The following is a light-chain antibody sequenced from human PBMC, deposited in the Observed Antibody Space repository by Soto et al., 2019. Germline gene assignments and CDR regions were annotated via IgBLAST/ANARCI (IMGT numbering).Light chain of an antibody. V-gene: IGKV1-27*01. J-gene: IGKJ1*01. Sequence: QMTQSPSSLSASLGDRVTISCRASQGIREYVAWYQQKPGKVPKLLIYGASTLQSGVSSRFSGSGSGTDFTLTISSLQPEDLGTYYCQAFNSAPRPFGQGTKVEIK. CDR2: GAS. CDR3: QAFNSAPRP. CDR1: QGIREY.